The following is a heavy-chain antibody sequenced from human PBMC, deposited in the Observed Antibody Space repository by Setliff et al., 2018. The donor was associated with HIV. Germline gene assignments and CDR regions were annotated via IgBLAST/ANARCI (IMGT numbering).Heavy chain of an antibody. D-gene: IGHD2-21*02. V-gene: IGHV4-39*01. Sequence: SETLSLTCSVSGGSINSDNYYWGWIRQAPGKGLEWIGSIYYSGTTYYNPSLRGRVTISVDSSRNQFSLTLNSVPAADTATYYCASRGIVVVTMSMPDEFYVHWGHGTLVTVSS. CDR1: GGSINSDNYY. CDR3: ASRGIVVVTMSMPDEFYVH. J-gene: IGHJ1*01. CDR2: IYYSGTT.